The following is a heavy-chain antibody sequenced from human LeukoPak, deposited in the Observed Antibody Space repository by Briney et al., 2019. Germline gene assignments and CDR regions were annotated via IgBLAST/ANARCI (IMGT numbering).Heavy chain of an antibody. CDR2: IYYSGST. CDR1: GGSISSGGYY. V-gene: IGHV4-31*03. J-gene: IGHJ5*02. CDR3: ARGIAAFGFDP. D-gene: IGHD6-25*01. Sequence: SQTLSLTCTVSGGSISSGGYYWSRIRQHPGKGLEWIGYIYYSGSTYYNPSLKSRVTISVDTSKNQFSLKLSSVTAADTAVYYCARGIAAFGFDPWGQGTLVTVSS.